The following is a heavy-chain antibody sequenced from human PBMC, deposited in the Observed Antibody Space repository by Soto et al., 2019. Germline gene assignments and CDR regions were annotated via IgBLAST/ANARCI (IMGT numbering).Heavy chain of an antibody. CDR3: VRGKEAGVWFDP. Sequence: ASVEVSCKASGFTLSHHSRRCVRQAPGQRLEWMGWINSDTGYTKYSQKFQARLTITWDSSAKTAYMELSSLQSEDTAVYYCVRGKEAGVWFDPWGQGTLVTVSS. V-gene: IGHV1-3*04. CDR1: GFTLSHHS. J-gene: IGHJ5*02. D-gene: IGHD3-10*01. CDR2: INSDTGYT.